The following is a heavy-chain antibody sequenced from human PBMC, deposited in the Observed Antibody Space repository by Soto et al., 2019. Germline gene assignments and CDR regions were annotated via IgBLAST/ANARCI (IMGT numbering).Heavy chain of an antibody. CDR1: GGSLSTNP. Sequence: SVEVSCKASGGSLSTNPISWVRQAPGQGLEWMGGTGSGTGPGNHAQKFQGRLTVTADKSTSTVYMELTNLSSEDTAVYYCARRDSGGFYRFFDSWGQGTLVTVSS. J-gene: IGHJ4*02. V-gene: IGHV1-69*06. CDR2: TGSGTGPG. CDR3: ARRDSGGFYRFFDS. D-gene: IGHD2-15*01.